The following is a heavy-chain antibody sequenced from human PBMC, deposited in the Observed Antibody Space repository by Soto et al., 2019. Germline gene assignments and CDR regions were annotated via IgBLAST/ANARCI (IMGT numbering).Heavy chain of an antibody. CDR2: TSYTGST. CDR1: GGSIRGSY. CDR3: ARHYSSGSRNWFDP. D-gene: IGHD6-19*01. Sequence: SETLSLTCSVSGGSIRGSYCSWIRQPPEKGLEWIASTSYTGSTYYNPSLRSRVTISVDTSKNQFSLKLSSVTAADTAVFYCARHYSSGSRNWFDPWGQGTLVTVSS. J-gene: IGHJ5*02. V-gene: IGHV4-59*08.